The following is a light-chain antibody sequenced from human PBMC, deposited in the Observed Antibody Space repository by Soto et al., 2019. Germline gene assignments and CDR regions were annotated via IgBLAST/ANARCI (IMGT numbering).Light chain of an antibody. CDR2: DVT. CDR3: CSYAGSYSWV. J-gene: IGLJ3*02. CDR1: SSNVGGYSY. V-gene: IGLV2-11*01. Sequence: QSVLTQPRSVSGSPGQSVTISCTGTSSNVGGYSYVSWYQQHPGIAPQLIIYDVTKRPSGVPDRFSGSKSGNTASLTISGVQAEDEADYYCCSYAGSYSWVFGGGTKLTVL.